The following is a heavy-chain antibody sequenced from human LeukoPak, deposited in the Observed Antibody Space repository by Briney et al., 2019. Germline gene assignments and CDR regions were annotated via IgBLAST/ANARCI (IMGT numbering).Heavy chain of an antibody. D-gene: IGHD3-10*01. Sequence: GGSLRLSCAASGXTFSSYWMHWVRQAPGKGLVWVSLINNDGSTTLYADSVKGRFTISRDNAKNTLHLQMNSLRAEDTAVYYCVRRVSDSGTYFFDYWGQGTLVTVSS. CDR3: VRRVSDSGTYFFDY. J-gene: IGHJ4*02. CDR1: GXTFSSYW. CDR2: INNDGSTT. V-gene: IGHV3-74*01.